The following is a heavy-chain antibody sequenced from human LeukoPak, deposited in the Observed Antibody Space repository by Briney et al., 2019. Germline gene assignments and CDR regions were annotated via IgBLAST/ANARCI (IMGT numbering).Heavy chain of an antibody. CDR1: GGSISSSSYY. CDR2: IYYSGST. CDR3: ARYWGPYYYGSGSHGNAFDI. J-gene: IGHJ3*02. D-gene: IGHD3-10*01. V-gene: IGHV4-39*07. Sequence: PSETLSLTCTVSGGSISSSSYYWGWIRQPPGKGLEWIGSIYYSGSTYYNPSLKSRVTISVDTSKNQFSLKLSSVTAADTAVYYCARYWGPYYYGSGSHGNAFDIWGQGTMVTVSS.